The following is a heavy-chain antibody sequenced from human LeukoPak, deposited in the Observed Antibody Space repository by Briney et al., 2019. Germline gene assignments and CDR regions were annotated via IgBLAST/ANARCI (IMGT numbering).Heavy chain of an antibody. D-gene: IGHD3-3*01. V-gene: IGHV4-59*01. J-gene: IGHJ4*02. CDR1: GGSISSYY. CDR2: IYYSGST. Sequence: SETLSLTCTVSGGSISSYYWSWIRQPPGKGLEWIGYIYYSGSTNYNPSLKSRVTISVDTSKNQFSLKLSSVTAADTAVYYCARAPLTYYDFWSGGPVFYFDYWGQGTLVTVSS. CDR3: ARAPLTYYDFWSGGPVFYFDY.